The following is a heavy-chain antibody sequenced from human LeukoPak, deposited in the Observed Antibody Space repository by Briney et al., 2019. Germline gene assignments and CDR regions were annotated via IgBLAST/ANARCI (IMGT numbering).Heavy chain of an antibody. J-gene: IGHJ5*02. Sequence: GGSLRLSCAASGFTFSNYGMHWVRQAPGKGLEWVAFIRYDGSNKYYADSVKGRFTISRDNSKNTLYLQMNSLRAEDTAVYYCARGIAVAGTGWFDPWGQGTLVTVSS. V-gene: IGHV3-30*02. CDR3: ARGIAVAGTGWFDP. CDR1: GFTFSNYG. CDR2: IRYDGSNK. D-gene: IGHD6-19*01.